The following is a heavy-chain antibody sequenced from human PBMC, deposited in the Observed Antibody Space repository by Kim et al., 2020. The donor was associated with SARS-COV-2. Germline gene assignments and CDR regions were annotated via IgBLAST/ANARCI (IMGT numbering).Heavy chain of an antibody. CDR3: ARGAVVVVAAIHNWFDP. D-gene: IGHD2-15*01. CDR2: INTNTGNP. CDR1: GYTFTSYA. Sequence: ASVKVSCKASGYTFTSYAMNWVRQAPGQGLEWMGWINTNTGNPTYAQGFTGRFVFSLDTSVSTAYLQISSLKAEDTAVYYCARGAVVVVAAIHNWFDPWGQGTLVTVSS. J-gene: IGHJ5*02. V-gene: IGHV7-4-1*02.